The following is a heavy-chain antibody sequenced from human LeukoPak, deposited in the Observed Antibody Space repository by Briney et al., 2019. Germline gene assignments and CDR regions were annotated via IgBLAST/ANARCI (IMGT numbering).Heavy chain of an antibody. J-gene: IGHJ6*03. CDR3: AKGIYYYYYMDV. CDR2: FSGRGGST. CDR1: GFTFSIYA. V-gene: IGHV3-23*01. D-gene: IGHD3-10*01. Sequence: GGSLRLSCAASGFTFSIYAMNWVRQAPGKGLEWVSAFSGRGGSTYYADSVKGRFTISRDNSKSTLYLQMNSLRAEDTAVYYCAKGIYYYYYMDVWGKGTTVTVSS.